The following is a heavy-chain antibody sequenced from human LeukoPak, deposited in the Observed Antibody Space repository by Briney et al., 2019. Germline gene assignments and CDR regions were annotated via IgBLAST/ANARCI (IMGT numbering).Heavy chain of an antibody. CDR1: GGSISSYY. CDR2: IYTSGST. Sequence: SETLSLTRTVSGGSISSYYWSWIRQPAGKGLEWIGRIYTSGSTNYNPSLKIRVTMSVATSKNQFSLKLSSVTAADTAVYYCARDCSSTSCYRYYFDYWGQGTLVTVSS. J-gene: IGHJ4*02. D-gene: IGHD2-2*01. V-gene: IGHV4-4*07. CDR3: ARDCSSTSCYRYYFDY.